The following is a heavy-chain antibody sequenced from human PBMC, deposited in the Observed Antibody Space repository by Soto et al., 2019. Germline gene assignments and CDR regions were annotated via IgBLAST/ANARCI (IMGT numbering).Heavy chain of an antibody. Sequence: GASVKVSCKTSGYTFTNHGINWVRQAPGQGLEWMGWINPYNANTNYAQKPQGRVTMTTGTSTSTAYMDLRSLTSDDTAVYYCARDRVAGIWGDAFDIWGQGTMVTVSS. CDR2: INPYNANT. CDR3: ARDRVAGIWGDAFDI. CDR1: GYTFTNHG. J-gene: IGHJ3*02. V-gene: IGHV1-18*04. D-gene: IGHD3-16*01.